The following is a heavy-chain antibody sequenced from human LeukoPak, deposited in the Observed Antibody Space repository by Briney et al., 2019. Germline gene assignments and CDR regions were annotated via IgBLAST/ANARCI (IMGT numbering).Heavy chain of an antibody. CDR3: ARYPVVPAATDYYYYGMDV. V-gene: IGHV4-34*01. CDR1: GGSFSGYY. Sequence: SETLSLTRAVYGGSFSGYYWSWIRQPPGKGLEWIGEINHSGSTNYNPSLKSRVTISVDTSKNQFSLKLSSVTAADTAVYYCARYPVVPAATDYYYYGMDVWGQGTTVTVSS. D-gene: IGHD2-2*01. CDR2: INHSGST. J-gene: IGHJ6*02.